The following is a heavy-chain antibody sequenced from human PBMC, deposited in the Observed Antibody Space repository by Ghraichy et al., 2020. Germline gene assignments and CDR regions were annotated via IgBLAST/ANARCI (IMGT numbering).Heavy chain of an antibody. CDR3: AGGAAGASHYFDD. CDR2: IYPRGTP. D-gene: IGHD6-13*01. Sequence: SETLSLTCTVSGGSFSSYYWSWIRQPAGKGLEWIGRIYPRGTPNYNPALRSRLTMSGDTSKNQFSLNVRSVTAADTPVYYCAGGAAGASHYFDDWGQGTLVTVSA. J-gene: IGHJ4*02. CDR1: GGSFSSYY. V-gene: IGHV4-4*07.